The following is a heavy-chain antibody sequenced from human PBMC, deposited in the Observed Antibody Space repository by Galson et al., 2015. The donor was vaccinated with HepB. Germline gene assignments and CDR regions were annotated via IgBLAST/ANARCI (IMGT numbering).Heavy chain of an antibody. CDR1: GFTFSSYS. CDR2: ISSSSSTI. CDR3: ARDQVVAASAAIDVDV. Sequence: SLRLSCAASGFTFSSYSMNWVRQAPGKGLEWVSYISSSSSTIYYADSVKGRFTISRDNAKNSLYLQMNSLRAEDTAVYYCARDQVVAASAAIDVDVWGQGTTVTVSS. J-gene: IGHJ6*02. D-gene: IGHD2-15*01. V-gene: IGHV3-48*04.